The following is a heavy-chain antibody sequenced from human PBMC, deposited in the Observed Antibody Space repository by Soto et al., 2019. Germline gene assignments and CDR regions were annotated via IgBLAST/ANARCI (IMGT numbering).Heavy chain of an antibody. CDR3: AKVLLTYSSGWYFDY. V-gene: IGHV3-30*18. J-gene: IGHJ4*02. CDR2: ISYDGSNK. D-gene: IGHD6-19*01. CDR1: GFTFSSYG. Sequence: QVQLVESGGGVVQPGRSLRLSCAASGFTFSSYGMHWVRQAPGKGLEWVAVISYDGSNKYYADSVKGRFTISRDNSKNTLYLQMNSLRAEDTAVYYCAKVLLTYSSGWYFDYWGQGTLVTVSS.